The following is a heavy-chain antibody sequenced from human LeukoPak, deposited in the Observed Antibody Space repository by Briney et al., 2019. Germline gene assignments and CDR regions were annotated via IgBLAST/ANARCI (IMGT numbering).Heavy chain of an antibody. J-gene: IGHJ3*02. CDR2: IYTSGST. D-gene: IGHD6-19*01. Sequence: PSETLSLTCTVSGGSISSYYWSWIRQPAGKGLEWIGRIYTSGSTNYNPSLKSRVTMSVDTSKNQFSLKLSSVTAADTAVYYCARDRLRGWCPPLNDAFDIWGQGTMVTVSS. CDR3: ARDRLRGWCPPLNDAFDI. CDR1: GGSISSYY. V-gene: IGHV4-4*07.